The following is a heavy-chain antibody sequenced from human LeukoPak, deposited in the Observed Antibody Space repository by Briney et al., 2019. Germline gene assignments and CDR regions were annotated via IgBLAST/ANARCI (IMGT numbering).Heavy chain of an antibody. CDR1: GFTFSSNW. CDR3: GRGFSGGLDY. CDR2: INSDGSRT. V-gene: IGHV3-74*01. Sequence: GGSLRLSCAASGFTFSSNWMHWVRQAPGKGLVWVSRINSDGSRTSYADSMKGRFTISRDNAKNTLYLQMNSLRAKDTAVYYCGRGFSGGLDYWGQGNLVTVSS. J-gene: IGHJ4*02. D-gene: IGHD2-15*01.